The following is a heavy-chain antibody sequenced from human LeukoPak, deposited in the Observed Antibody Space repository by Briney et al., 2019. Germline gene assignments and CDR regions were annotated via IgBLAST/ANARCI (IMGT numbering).Heavy chain of an antibody. CDR2: INAGNGNT. CDR1: GYTFTGYA. Sequence: ASVKVSCKASGYTFTGYAMHWVRQAPGRRLEWMGWINAGNGNTKYSQKFQGRVTITRDTSASTAYMELSSLRSEDTAVYYCARDSSGWYGGYWGQGTLVTVSS. CDR3: ARDSSGWYGGY. V-gene: IGHV1-3*01. D-gene: IGHD6-19*01. J-gene: IGHJ4*02.